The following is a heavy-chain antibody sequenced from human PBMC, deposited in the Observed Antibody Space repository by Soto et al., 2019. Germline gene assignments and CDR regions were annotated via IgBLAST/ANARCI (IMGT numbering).Heavy chain of an antibody. D-gene: IGHD3-3*01. J-gene: IGHJ5*02. CDR3: VRVGGFWSGLGRWFDP. CDR2: MSPNSENK. Sequence: ASVKVSCKTSGYTFTNFDVNWVRQAAGQGLEWMGWMSPNSENKGYAQKFQGRVSMTRDTSITTAYMELSSLRYEDTAVYYCVRVGGFWSGLGRWFDPWGQGTLVTVSS. CDR1: GYTFTNFD. V-gene: IGHV1-8*01.